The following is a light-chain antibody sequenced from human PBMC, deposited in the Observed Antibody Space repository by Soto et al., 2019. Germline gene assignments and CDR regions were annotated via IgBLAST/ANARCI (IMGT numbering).Light chain of an antibody. CDR1: SSDVGGYNY. CDR2: EVS. J-gene: IGLJ1*01. V-gene: IGLV2-14*01. CDR3: SSYTRSSTLGV. Sequence: QSALTQPASVSGSPGQSITISCTGTSSDVGGYNYVSWYQQHPGKAPKLMIYEVSNRPSGVSNRFSGSKSGNTASLTISGLQAEDEADYYCSSYTRSSTLGVFGTGTQVTVL.